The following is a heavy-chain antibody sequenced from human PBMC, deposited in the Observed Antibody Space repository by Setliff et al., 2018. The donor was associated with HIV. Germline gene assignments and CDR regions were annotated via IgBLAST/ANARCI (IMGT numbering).Heavy chain of an antibody. CDR2: MYYRETT. V-gene: IGHV4-39*01. CDR3: ARQGLTMNRGVPAPILYYFDY. J-gene: IGHJ4*02. Sequence: PSETLSLTCTVSGGSIVSSSYYWGWIRQPPGKGLEWIGTMYYRETTYNNPSLKSRVTFSADTSKNQFSLNLNSVTATDTAVYYCARQGLTMNRGVPAPILYYFDYWGPGILVTVSS. D-gene: IGHD3-10*01. CDR1: GGSIVSSSYY.